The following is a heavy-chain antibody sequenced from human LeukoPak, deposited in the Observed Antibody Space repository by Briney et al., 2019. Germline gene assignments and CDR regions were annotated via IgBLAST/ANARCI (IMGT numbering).Heavy chain of an antibody. D-gene: IGHD2-21*01. V-gene: IGHV3-48*02. CDR3: VRDHIYAFDI. J-gene: IGHJ3*02. CDR2: IRTNIENTM. CDR1: GFTFSDYP. Sequence: PGGSLRLSGAASGFTFSDYPMNWVRQAPGKGLEWISNIRTNIENTMFYADSVKARFTISRDDAKNSLSLQMNSLRDEDTAVYYCVRDHIYAFDIWGRGTTVTVSS.